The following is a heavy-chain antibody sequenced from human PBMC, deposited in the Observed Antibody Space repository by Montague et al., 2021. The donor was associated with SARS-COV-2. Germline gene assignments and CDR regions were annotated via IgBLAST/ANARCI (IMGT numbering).Heavy chain of an antibody. Sequence: SETLSLTCDISGGSFSNYYWCWIRQPPGKGLEWIGEVNHSGTAIYNPSLKSGGPISVYTSTNQFYLRLNSVTAADTAVYYCARGRRPVVVPGAGPAGRAFDIWGQGTMVTVSS. CDR1: GGSFSNYY. CDR2: VNHSGTA. J-gene: IGHJ3*02. V-gene: IGHV4-34*01. CDR3: ARGRRPVVVPGAGPAGRAFDI. D-gene: IGHD2-2*01.